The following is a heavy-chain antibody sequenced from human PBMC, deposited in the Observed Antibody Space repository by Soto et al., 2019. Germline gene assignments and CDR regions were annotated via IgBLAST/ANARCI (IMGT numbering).Heavy chain of an antibody. CDR3: AKFYSSSWDRDFFSYSYGMDV. CDR1: GFTFSSYG. V-gene: IGHV3-30*18. D-gene: IGHD6-13*01. Sequence: QVQLVESGGGVVQPGRSLRLSCAASGFTFSSYGMHWVRQAPGKGLEWVAVISYDGSNKYYADSVKGRFTISRDNSKNTLYLQMNSLRAEDTAVYYCAKFYSSSWDRDFFSYSYGMDVWGQGTTVTVSS. CDR2: ISYDGSNK. J-gene: IGHJ6*02.